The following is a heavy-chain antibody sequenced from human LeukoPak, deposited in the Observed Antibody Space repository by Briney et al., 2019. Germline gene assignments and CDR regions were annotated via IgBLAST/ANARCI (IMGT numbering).Heavy chain of an antibody. V-gene: IGHV4-59*01. J-gene: IGHJ5*02. CDR1: GSSMRSYY. CDR3: ATGMMVNHRFNP. CDR2: FYDSGST. Sequence: SETLSLTCTVSGSSMRSYYWSWIRQPPGKGLEWIGYFYDSGSTNYNPSLQSRVTISVDMSKNQYSLKLSSVTAADTAVYYCATGMMVNHRFNPWGQGTLVTVSS. D-gene: IGHD5-18*01.